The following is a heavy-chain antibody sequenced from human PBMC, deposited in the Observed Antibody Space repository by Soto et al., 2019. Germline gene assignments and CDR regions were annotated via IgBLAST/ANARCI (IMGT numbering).Heavy chain of an antibody. CDR2: IYYDGSNK. Sequence: QVQLVESGGGVVQPGRSLRLSCAASGFTFSSYGIHWVRQAPGKGLEWVAVIYYDGSNKYYADSVKGRFTISRDDSKDTLYLQMASLRADDRAVYYCARGHGVATTRGWFDPWGQGTLVTVSS. CDR3: ARGHGVATTRGWFDP. CDR1: GFTFSSYG. J-gene: IGHJ5*02. D-gene: IGHD5-12*01. V-gene: IGHV3-33*01.